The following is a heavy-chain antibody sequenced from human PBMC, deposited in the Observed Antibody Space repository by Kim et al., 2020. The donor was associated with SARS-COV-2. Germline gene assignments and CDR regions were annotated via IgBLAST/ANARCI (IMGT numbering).Heavy chain of an antibody. Sequence: GGSLRLSCAASGFTFSSYAMSWVRQAPGKGLEWVSAISGSGGSTYYADSVKGRFTISRDNSKNTLYLQMNSLRAEDTAVYYCAKGPKVLWFGEPASSPMGMNYFDYWGQGTLVTVSS. D-gene: IGHD3-10*01. CDR3: AKGPKVLWFGEPASSPMGMNYFDY. V-gene: IGHV3-23*01. J-gene: IGHJ4*02. CDR2: ISGSGGST. CDR1: GFTFSSYA.